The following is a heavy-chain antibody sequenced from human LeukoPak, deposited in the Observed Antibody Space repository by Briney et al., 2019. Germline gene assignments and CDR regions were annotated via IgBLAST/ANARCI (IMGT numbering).Heavy chain of an antibody. CDR1: GFTFSSYA. Sequence: EGSLRLSCAASGFTFSSYAMSWVRQAPGKGLEWVSGISSSGGSTFNADSVKGRFTISRDNSKNTLYLQMNSLRAEDTAVYYCAKRGGLSSSSGWYYFDYWGQGTLVTVSS. CDR2: ISSSGGST. CDR3: AKRGGLSSSSGWYYFDY. V-gene: IGHV3-23*01. J-gene: IGHJ4*02. D-gene: IGHD6-6*01.